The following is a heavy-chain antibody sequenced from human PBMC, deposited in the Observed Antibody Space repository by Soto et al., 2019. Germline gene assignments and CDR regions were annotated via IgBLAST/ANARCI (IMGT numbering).Heavy chain of an antibody. V-gene: IGHV6-1*01. CDR1: GDSVSSNSAA. CDR3: ARDSFQAAGTNNWFDP. Sequence: SQTLSLTCALSGDSVSSNSAAWNWIRQSPSRGLEWLGRTYYRSKWYHDYAVSVKSRITINPDTSKNQFSLQLNSVTPEDTAVYYCARDSFQAAGTNNWFDPWGQGTLVTVSS. CDR2: TYYRSKWYH. D-gene: IGHD6-13*01. J-gene: IGHJ5*02.